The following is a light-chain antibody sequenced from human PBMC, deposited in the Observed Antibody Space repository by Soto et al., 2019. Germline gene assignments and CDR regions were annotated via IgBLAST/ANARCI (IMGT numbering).Light chain of an antibody. CDR2: GAS. J-gene: IGKJ1*01. CDR1: QSVSSN. V-gene: IGKV3-15*01. CDR3: QQNNNWPRT. Sequence: EIVMTQSPATLSVSPGERATLSCRASQSVSSNLAWYQQKPGQTPRLLIYGASTRASGIPARFSGSGSGTEFTLTISCLRSEDFAVYYCQQNNNWPRTFGQGTKVDIK.